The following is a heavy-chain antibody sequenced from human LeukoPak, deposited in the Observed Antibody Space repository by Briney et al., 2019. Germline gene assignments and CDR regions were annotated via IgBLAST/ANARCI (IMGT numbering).Heavy chain of an antibody. J-gene: IGHJ3*02. D-gene: IGHD3-22*01. Sequence: ASVKVSCKASGYTFSGHHVHWVRQAPGQGLEWMGRINTNSGNTKYAQNFQGRVTMTRDTSINTAYMELSRLRSDDTSIYYCARDFYDSSGDYHDGFDIWGQGTLVTVSS. V-gene: IGHV1-2*06. CDR1: GYTFSGHH. CDR3: ARDFYDSSGDYHDGFDI. CDR2: INTNSGNT.